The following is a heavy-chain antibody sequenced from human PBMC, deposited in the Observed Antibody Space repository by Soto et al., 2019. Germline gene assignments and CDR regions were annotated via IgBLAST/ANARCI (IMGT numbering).Heavy chain of an antibody. J-gene: IGHJ4*02. Sequence: EVQLLESGGGLVQPGGSLRLSCAASGFTFSSYAMSWVRQAPGKGLEWVSAISGSGGSTYYADSVKGRFTISRDKSTNTLYLQMTSLRAEDTAVYYCAKIPSRAETVDYWGQGTLVTVSS. CDR3: AKIPSRAETVDY. CDR1: GFTFSSYA. V-gene: IGHV3-23*01. CDR2: ISGSGGST.